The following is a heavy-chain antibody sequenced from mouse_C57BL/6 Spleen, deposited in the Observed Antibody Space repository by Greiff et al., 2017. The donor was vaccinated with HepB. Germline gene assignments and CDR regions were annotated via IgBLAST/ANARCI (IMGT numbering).Heavy chain of an antibody. CDR1: GFTFSSYG. J-gene: IGHJ2*01. D-gene: IGHD1-1*01. CDR3: ARHYGSSYYCDY. Sequence: EVQLVESGGDLVKPGGSLKLSCAASGFTFSSYGMSWVRQTPDKRLEWAATISSGGSYTYYPDSVKGRFTISRDNAKNTLYLQMSSLKSEDTAMYYCARHYGSSYYCDYWGQGTTLTVSS. V-gene: IGHV5-6*01. CDR2: ISSGGSYT.